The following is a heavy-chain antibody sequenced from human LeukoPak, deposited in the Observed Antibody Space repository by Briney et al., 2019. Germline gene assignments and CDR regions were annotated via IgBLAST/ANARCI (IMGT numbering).Heavy chain of an antibody. Sequence: SETLSLTCTVSGGSISSYYWSWIRQPPGRGLEWIGYIYYSGSTNYNPSLKSRVTISVDTSKNQFSLKLSSVTAADTAVYYCARHLLSGSYLFDYWGQGTLVTVSS. V-gene: IGHV4-59*08. CDR2: IYYSGST. D-gene: IGHD1-26*01. J-gene: IGHJ4*02. CDR3: ARHLLSGSYLFDY. CDR1: GGSISSYY.